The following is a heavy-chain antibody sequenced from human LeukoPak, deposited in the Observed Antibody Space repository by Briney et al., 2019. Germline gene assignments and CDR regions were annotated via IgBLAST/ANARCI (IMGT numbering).Heavy chain of an antibody. D-gene: IGHD4-17*01. CDR3: AKDNYDYGDYDGGDY. V-gene: IGHV3-30*02. Sequence: GASLRLSCAASGFTFSTYGIHWVRQAPGKGLEWVAFIRYDGSNKYYADSVKGRFTISRDNSKNTLYLQMNSLRAEDTAVYYCAKDNYDYGDYDGGDYWGQGTLVTVSS. CDR2: IRYDGSNK. CDR1: GFTFSTYG. J-gene: IGHJ4*02.